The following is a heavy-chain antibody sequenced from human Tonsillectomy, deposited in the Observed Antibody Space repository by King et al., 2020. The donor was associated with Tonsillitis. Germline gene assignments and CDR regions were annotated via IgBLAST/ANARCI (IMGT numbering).Heavy chain of an antibody. D-gene: IGHD6-19*01. CDR1: GFTFSSNV. CDR3: AKDGGSGWYDF. CDR2: ISYDGSNT. Sequence: VQLVESGRGVVQPGRSLRLPCAASGFTFSSNVMHWVRLAPGKGLEWVAVISYDGSNTYSAESVRGRFTISRDTSKNTLSLQMNSLRTDDTAEYFCAKDGGSGWYDFGGQRTLLTVSS. V-gene: IGHV3-30-3*02. J-gene: IGHJ4*02.